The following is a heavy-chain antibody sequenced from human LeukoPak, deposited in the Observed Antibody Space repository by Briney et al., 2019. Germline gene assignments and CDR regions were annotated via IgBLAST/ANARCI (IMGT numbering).Heavy chain of an antibody. V-gene: IGHV3-23*01. CDR1: GLTFSSYA. D-gene: IGHD6-19*01. CDR2: ISSSGGTT. Sequence: QAGGSLRLSCAASGLTFSSYAMNWVRQAPGKGLEWVSVISSSGGTTYYSDSVKGRFIISRDNSKNTLYLQMNSLRAEDTAVYYCAKAGIAVPATPEYCGQGTQVTVSS. CDR3: AKAGIAVPATPEY. J-gene: IGHJ4*02.